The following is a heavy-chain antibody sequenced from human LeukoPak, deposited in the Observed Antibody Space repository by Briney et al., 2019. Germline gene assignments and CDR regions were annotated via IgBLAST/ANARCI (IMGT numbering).Heavy chain of an antibody. CDR2: INLNGGST. J-gene: IGHJ4*02. V-gene: IGHV3-20*04. CDR3: ARNFGGGDSSGPYF. CDR1: GFTFNDYG. Sequence: GGSLRLSCAASGFTFNDYGMSWVRQAPGKGLEWVSCINLNGGSTGYADSVKGRFTISRDNAKNSLYLQMNSLRGEDTAIYYCARNFGGGDSSGPYFWGQGTLVTVSS. D-gene: IGHD3-22*01.